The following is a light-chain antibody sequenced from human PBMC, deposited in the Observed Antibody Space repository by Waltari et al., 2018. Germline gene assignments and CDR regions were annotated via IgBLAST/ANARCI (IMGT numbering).Light chain of an antibody. J-gene: IGLJ3*02. CDR2: VNSDGSH. Sequence: QLVLTQSPSASASLGPSVKLTCTLSSGHSIHVIAWHPQQPEKGPRFLMKVNSDGSHSKGDEIPDRFSGSSSGAERYLTISSLQSEDEADYYCQTGGHGTWVFGGGTKLTVL. V-gene: IGLV4-69*02. CDR1: SGHSIHV. CDR3: QTGGHGTWV.